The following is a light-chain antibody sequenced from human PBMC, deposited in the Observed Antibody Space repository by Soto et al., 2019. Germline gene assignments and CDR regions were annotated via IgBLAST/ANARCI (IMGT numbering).Light chain of an antibody. CDR2: EVS. J-gene: IGLJ1*01. V-gene: IGLV2-8*01. CDR1: SSDVGGYAY. CDR3: CSYAGSNTFV. Sequence: QSVLTQPPSASGSPGQSVSIACAGTSSDVGGYAYVSWYQQHPGKAPKVIIYEVSKRPSGVPDRFSASRSGNTASLTVSGLQAEDEADYYCCSYAGSNTFVSGTGTKVTLL.